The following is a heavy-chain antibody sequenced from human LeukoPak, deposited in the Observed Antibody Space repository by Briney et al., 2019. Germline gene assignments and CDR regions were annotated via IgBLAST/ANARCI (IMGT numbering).Heavy chain of an antibody. Sequence: SETLSLTCTVSGGSINSGDYYWSWIRQPPGKGLEWIGYIYYSGSTNYNPSLKSRISISVNTSKNPFSLKLSSVTAADTAVYYCARDRGPDSVTYGPLDYWGQGTLVTVSS. CDR3: ARDRGPDSVTYGPLDY. V-gene: IGHV4-30-4*01. CDR2: IYYSGST. CDR1: GGSINSGDYY. J-gene: IGHJ4*02. D-gene: IGHD4-17*01.